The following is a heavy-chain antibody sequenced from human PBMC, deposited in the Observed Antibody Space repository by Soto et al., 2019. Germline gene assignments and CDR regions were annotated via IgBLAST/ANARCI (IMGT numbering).Heavy chain of an antibody. V-gene: IGHV3-23*04. CDR1: GFTFSSYA. D-gene: IGHD3-22*01. Sequence: EVQLVESGGGLVKPGGSLRLSCAASGFTFSSYAMSWVRQAPGKGLEWVSAISGSGGSTYYADSVKGRFTISRDNSKNTLYLQMNSLRAEDTAVYYCAKLSAKPYYYDSSGYPDAFDIWGQGTMVTVSS. CDR3: AKLSAKPYYYDSSGYPDAFDI. J-gene: IGHJ3*02. CDR2: ISGSGGST.